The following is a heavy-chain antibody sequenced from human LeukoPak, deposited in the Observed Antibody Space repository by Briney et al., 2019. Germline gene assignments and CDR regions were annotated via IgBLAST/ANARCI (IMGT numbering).Heavy chain of an antibody. CDR2: IWYDGSNK. CDR3: ARANLGYCSGGSCYSSAEYFQH. V-gene: IGHV3-33*01. D-gene: IGHD2-15*01. J-gene: IGHJ1*01. Sequence: GGSLRLSCAASGFTSSSYGMHWVRQAPGKGLEWVAVIWYDGSNKYYADSVKGRFTISRDNSKNTLYLQMNSLRAEDTAVYYCARANLGYCSGGSCYSSAEYFQHWGQGTLVTVSS. CDR1: GFTSSSYG.